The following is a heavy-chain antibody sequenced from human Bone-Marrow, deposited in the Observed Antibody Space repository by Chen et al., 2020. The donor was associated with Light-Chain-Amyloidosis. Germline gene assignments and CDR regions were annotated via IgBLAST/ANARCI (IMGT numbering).Heavy chain of an antibody. CDR2: IYPDVSAA. Sequence: EVQLDQSGPDVKKPGESLKISCKGSAYTFPNYWIGWVRQMPGTGLGWMGVIYPDVSAARFSPSFEGQVTISAAKPITTAYLQWRSLKASDTAMYYCASRRDGYNFASWGQGTLVTVSS. CDR3: ASRRDGYNFAS. J-gene: IGHJ4*02. V-gene: IGHV5-51*01. D-gene: IGHD5-12*01. CDR1: AYTFPNYW.